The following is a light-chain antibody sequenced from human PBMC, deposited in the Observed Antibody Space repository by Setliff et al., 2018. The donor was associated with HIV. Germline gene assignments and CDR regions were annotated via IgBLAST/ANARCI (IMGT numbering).Light chain of an antibody. V-gene: IGLV2-14*03. J-gene: IGLJ2*01. CDR1: SSDVGGYNY. Sequence: QSALTQPASVSGSPGQSITISCTGTSSDVGGYNYVSWYQQHPGKAPKLMIYDVSNRPPGVSNRFSGSKSGNTASLTISGLQAEDEADYYCSSYSSSSTVLFGGGTKVTVL. CDR3: SSYSSSSTVL. CDR2: DVS.